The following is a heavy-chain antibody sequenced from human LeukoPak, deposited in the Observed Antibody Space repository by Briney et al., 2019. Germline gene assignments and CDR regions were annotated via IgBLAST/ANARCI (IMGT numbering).Heavy chain of an antibody. J-gene: IGHJ5*02. CDR1: GGSISSSSYY. CDR2: IYSGGST. V-gene: IGHV3-53*01. Sequence: SSETLSLTCTVSGGSISSSSYYWGWIRQPPGKGLEWVSVIYSGGSTYYADSVKGRFTISRDNSKNTLYLQMNSLRAEDTAVYYCAREGDGYESWGQGTLVTVSS. CDR3: AREGDGYES. D-gene: IGHD5-24*01.